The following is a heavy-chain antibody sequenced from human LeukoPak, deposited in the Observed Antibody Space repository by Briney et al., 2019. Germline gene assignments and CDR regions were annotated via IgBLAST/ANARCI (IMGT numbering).Heavy chain of an antibody. V-gene: IGHV3-33*01. Sequence: PGGSLRLSCAASGFTFSSYGMHWVRQAPGKGLEWVAVIWYDGSNKYYADSVKGRFTISRDNSKNALYLQMNSLRDEDTAVYYCARDKCGGDCFYYGMDVWGQGTTVTVSS. CDR1: GFTFSSYG. D-gene: IGHD2-21*02. CDR2: IWYDGSNK. CDR3: ARDKCGGDCFYYGMDV. J-gene: IGHJ6*02.